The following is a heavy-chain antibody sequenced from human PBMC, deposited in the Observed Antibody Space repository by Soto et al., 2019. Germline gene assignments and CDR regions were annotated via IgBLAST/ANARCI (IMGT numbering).Heavy chain of an antibody. V-gene: IGHV3-21*01. Sequence: ESGGGLVKPGGSLRLSCAASGFTFSSYSMNWVRQAPGKGLEWVSSISSSSSYIYYADSVKGRFTISRDNAKNSLYLQMNSLRAEDTAVYYCARDREQWLEADYYYYGMDVWGQGTTVTVSS. CDR2: ISSSSSYI. D-gene: IGHD6-19*01. CDR1: GFTFSSYS. J-gene: IGHJ6*02. CDR3: ARDREQWLEADYYYYGMDV.